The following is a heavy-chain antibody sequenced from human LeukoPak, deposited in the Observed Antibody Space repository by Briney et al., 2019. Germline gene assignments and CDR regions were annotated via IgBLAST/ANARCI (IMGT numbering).Heavy chain of an antibody. J-gene: IGHJ6*02. CDR3: ASSNSIAVAGGRYYYYGMDV. CDR1: GGTFSSYA. Sequence: ASVKVSCKASGGTFSSYAISWVRQAPGQGLEWMGGIIPIFGTANYAQKFQGRVTITADESTSTAYMELSSLRSEDTAVYYCASSNSIAVAGGRYYYYGMDVWGQGTTVTVSS. CDR2: IIPIFGTA. V-gene: IGHV1-69*13. D-gene: IGHD6-19*01.